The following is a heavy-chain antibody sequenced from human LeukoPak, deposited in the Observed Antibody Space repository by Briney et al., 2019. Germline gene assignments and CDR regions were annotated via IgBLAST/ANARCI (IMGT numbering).Heavy chain of an antibody. Sequence: GGSLRLSCAASGFTFSNYAMSWVRQAPGKGLEWVANIKQDGSARYYVDSVKGRFTISRDNARDSLYLQMNSLRAEDTAVYYCASLHNIAASDLDAFDIWGQGTMVTVSS. J-gene: IGHJ3*02. D-gene: IGHD6-13*01. CDR3: ASLHNIAASDLDAFDI. V-gene: IGHV3-7*02. CDR1: GFTFSNYA. CDR2: IKQDGSAR.